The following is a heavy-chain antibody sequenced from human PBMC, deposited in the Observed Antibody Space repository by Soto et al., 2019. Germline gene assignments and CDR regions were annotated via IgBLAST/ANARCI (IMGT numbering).Heavy chain of an antibody. CDR2: IYYSGST. J-gene: IGHJ6*02. CDR3: ARKVIAAAGTGHYYYYGMDV. D-gene: IGHD6-13*01. V-gene: IGHV4-31*03. CDR1: GGSISSGGYY. Sequence: TLSLTCTVSGGSISSGGYYWSWIRQHPGKGLEWIGYIYYSGSTYYNPSLKSRVTISVDTSKNQFSLKLSSVTAADTAVYYCARKVIAAAGTGHYYYYGMDVWGQGTTVTVSS.